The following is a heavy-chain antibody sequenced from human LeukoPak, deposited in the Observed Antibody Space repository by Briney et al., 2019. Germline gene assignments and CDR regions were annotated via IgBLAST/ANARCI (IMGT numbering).Heavy chain of an antibody. Sequence: ASVKVSCKASGYTFTSYDINWVRQATGQGLEWMGWMNPNSGNTGYAQKFQGRVTMTRNTTISTAYMELSSLRSEDTAVYYCARKVIRFGELIPWGQGTLVTVSS. J-gene: IGHJ5*02. D-gene: IGHD3-10*01. CDR1: GYTFTSYD. CDR3: ARKVIRFGELIP. CDR2: MNPNSGNT. V-gene: IGHV1-8*01.